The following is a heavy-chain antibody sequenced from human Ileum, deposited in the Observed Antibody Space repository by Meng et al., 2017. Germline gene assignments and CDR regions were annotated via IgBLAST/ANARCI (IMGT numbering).Heavy chain of an antibody. V-gene: IGHV3-23*01. J-gene: IGHJ4*02. CDR2: ISGEAKDT. CDR1: GFTFSTYA. CDR3: VREATWAIFDY. Sequence: EVQLLGSGGDLAQPGGSLRLSCAASGFTFSTYAMSWVRQALGKGPEWVSAISGEAKDTYYADSVKGRFTVSRDNFKNTVSLQMNSLRVEDAAIYYCVREATWAIFDYWGQGSLVTVSS. D-gene: IGHD5-24*01.